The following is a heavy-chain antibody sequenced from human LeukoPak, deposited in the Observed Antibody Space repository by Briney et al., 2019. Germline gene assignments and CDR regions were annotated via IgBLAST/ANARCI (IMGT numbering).Heavy chain of an antibody. CDR1: GGTFSSYA. CDR2: IIPILGIA. CDR3: ARLTIPYCSGGSCYSDY. D-gene: IGHD2-15*01. V-gene: IGHV1-69*04. Sequence: SVKVSCKASGGTFSSYAISWVRQAPGQGLEWMGRIIPILGIANYAQKFQGRVTITADKSTSTAYMELSSLRSEDTAVYYCARLTIPYCSGGSCYSDYWGQGTLVTVSS. J-gene: IGHJ4*02.